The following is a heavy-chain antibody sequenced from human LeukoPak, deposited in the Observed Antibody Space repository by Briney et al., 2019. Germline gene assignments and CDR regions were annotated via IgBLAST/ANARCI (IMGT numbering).Heavy chain of an antibody. V-gene: IGHV4-4*07. CDR1: GGSISSYY. CDR3: ARGGDPHYGMDV. D-gene: IGHD2-21*01. CDR2: IYTSGST. Sequence: SQTLSLTCTVSGGSISSYYWSWIRQPAGKGLEWIGRIYTSGSTNYNPSLRSRVTISVDTSKNQCSLKLSSVTAADTAVYYCARGGDPHYGMDVWGQGTTVTVSS. J-gene: IGHJ6*02.